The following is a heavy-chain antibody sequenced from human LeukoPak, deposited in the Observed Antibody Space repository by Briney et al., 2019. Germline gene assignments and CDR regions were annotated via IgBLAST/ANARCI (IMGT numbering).Heavy chain of an antibody. CDR2: IDRGGSVK. J-gene: IGHJ4*02. V-gene: IGHV3-7*01. CDR3: ARDPGSSSFDY. D-gene: IGHD6-13*01. Sequence: GGSLRLSCAASGFTFSNYWMTWVRQTPGKGLEFVANIDRGGSVKNYVGSVKGRLTISRDNAKNSLYLQMNSLRADDTAMYYCARDPGSSSFDYWGQGSLVTVSS. CDR1: GFTFSNYW.